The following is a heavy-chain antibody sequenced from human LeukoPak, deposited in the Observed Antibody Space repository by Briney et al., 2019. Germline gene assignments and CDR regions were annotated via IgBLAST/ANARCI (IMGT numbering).Heavy chain of an antibody. CDR2: ISNSGST. CDR3: GRDALVGYFSYYYMDV. Sequence: PSETLSLTCTVSGGSISSHYWTWIRQSPVKGLEWVGDISNSGSTSYNPSLKSRVTISIDTSKNQFSLKLSSVTAADTAVYYCGRDALVGYFSYYYMDVWGKGTTVTVSS. CDR1: GGSISSHY. J-gene: IGHJ6*03. V-gene: IGHV4-59*11. D-gene: IGHD2-15*01.